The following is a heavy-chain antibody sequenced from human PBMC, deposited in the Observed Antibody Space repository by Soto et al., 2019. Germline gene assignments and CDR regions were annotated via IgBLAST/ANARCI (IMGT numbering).Heavy chain of an antibody. V-gene: IGHV4-31*03. Sequence: QVQLQESGPGLVKPSQTLSLTCTVSGGSISSGGYYWSWIRQHPGKGLEWIGYIYYSGSTYYNPSLKSXXTXSXATSKNQFSLKLSSVTAADTAVYYCASDLYGSGFDYWGQGTLVTVSS. D-gene: IGHD3-10*01. CDR1: GGSISSGGYY. CDR2: IYYSGST. CDR3: ASDLYGSGFDY. J-gene: IGHJ4*02.